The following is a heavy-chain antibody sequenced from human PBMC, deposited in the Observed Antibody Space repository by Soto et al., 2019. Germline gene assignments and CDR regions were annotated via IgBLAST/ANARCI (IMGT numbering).Heavy chain of an antibody. Sequence: QVQLVQSGAEVRKPGASVKVSCKASGYTFSSHGIIWVRQAPGQGLEWLGWISGYNGNAKYAQRFQGRVTMTTDTSTSTVYRDLRRLGSYDSALYYSAREGSYGWYDCWGQGTLVSVSS. CDR1: GYTFSSHG. J-gene: IGHJ5*01. CDR3: AREGSYGWYDC. D-gene: IGHD2-15*01. CDR2: ISGYNGNA. V-gene: IGHV1-18*01.